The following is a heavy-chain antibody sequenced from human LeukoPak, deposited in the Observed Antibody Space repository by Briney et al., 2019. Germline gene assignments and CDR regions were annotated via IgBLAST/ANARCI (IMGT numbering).Heavy chain of an antibody. CDR3: ARGGDRSFDY. CDR1: GVSISSNLW. Sequence: SETLSLTCAVSGVSISSNLWWTWVRQPPGKGLEWIAEIHHSGSINYNPSLKSRVTISVDKAKNQSSLNLNSVTAADTAVYYCARGGDRSFDYWGQGTLVTVSS. J-gene: IGHJ4*02. V-gene: IGHV4-4*02. D-gene: IGHD3-10*01. CDR2: IHHSGSI.